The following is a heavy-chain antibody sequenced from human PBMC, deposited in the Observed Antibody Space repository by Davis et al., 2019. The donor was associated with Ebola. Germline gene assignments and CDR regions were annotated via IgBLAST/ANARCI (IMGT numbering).Heavy chain of an antibody. CDR1: GYTFTGYY. Sequence: AASVKVSCKASGYTFTGYYMHWVRQSPGQGLEWMGWINPNSGGTNYAQKFQGRVTMTRNTYISTAYMELSSLRSEDTAVYYCARGKSYYYHGMDVWGQGTTVTVSS. J-gene: IGHJ6*02. CDR2: INPNSGGT. CDR3: ARGKSYYYHGMDV. V-gene: IGHV1-2*02.